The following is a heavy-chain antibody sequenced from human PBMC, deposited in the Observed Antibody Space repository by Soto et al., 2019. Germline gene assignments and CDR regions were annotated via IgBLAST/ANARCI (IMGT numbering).Heavy chain of an antibody. D-gene: IGHD6-19*01. J-gene: IGHJ4*02. CDR3: ARGASQDSSGWLFDY. CDR2: ISAYNGNT. Sequence: QVQLLQSGAEVKKPGASVKVSCKASGYTFTSYGISWVRQAPGQGLEWMGWISAYNGNTNYAQKLQGRVTMTTDTSTSTAYMELRSLRSDDTAVYFCARGASQDSSGWLFDYWGQGTLVTVSS. CDR1: GYTFTSYG. V-gene: IGHV1-18*01.